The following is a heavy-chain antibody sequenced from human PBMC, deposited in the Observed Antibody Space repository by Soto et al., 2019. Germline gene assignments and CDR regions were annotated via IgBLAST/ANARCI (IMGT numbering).Heavy chain of an antibody. CDR2: ISYDGSNK. CDR1: GFTFSSYG. J-gene: IGHJ4*02. Sequence: QVQLVESGGGVVQPGRSLRLSCAASGFTFSSYGMHWVRQAPGKGLKWVAVISYDGSNKYYADSVKGRFTISRDNSKNTLYLQMNSLRAEDTAVYYCAKDTTERFGELTLGLDYWGQGTLVTVSS. D-gene: IGHD3-10*01. CDR3: AKDTTERFGELTLGLDY. V-gene: IGHV3-30*18.